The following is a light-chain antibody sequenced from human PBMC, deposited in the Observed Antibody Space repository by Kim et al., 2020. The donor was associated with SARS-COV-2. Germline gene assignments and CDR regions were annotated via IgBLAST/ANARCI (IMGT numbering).Light chain of an antibody. CDR2: GAS. V-gene: IGKV3-20*01. Sequence: EIVLTQYPGTLSLSPGESATLSCRASQSVSSNFLAWYQQKPGQAPRLLIYGASRRATGIPDRFSGSGSGTDFTLTISRLEPEDFAVYYCQKYGRSPPLTFGGGNKVDSK. J-gene: IGKJ4*01. CDR1: QSVSSNF. CDR3: QKYGRSPPLT.